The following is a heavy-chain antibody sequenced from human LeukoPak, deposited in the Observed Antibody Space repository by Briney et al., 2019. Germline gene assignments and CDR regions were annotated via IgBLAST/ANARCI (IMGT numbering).Heavy chain of an antibody. Sequence: PSETLSLTCAVSGYCISSGYYWGWIQQPPGKGLEWIGSIYHSGSTYYNPSLKSRVTISVDTSKNQFSLKLSSVTAADTAVYYCARVGPRVVVPAAIVDYYYYYMDVWGKGTTVTVSS. J-gene: IGHJ6*03. CDR1: GYCISSGYY. D-gene: IGHD2-2*02. CDR3: ARVGPRVVVPAAIVDYYYYYMDV. CDR2: IYHSGST. V-gene: IGHV4-38-2*01.